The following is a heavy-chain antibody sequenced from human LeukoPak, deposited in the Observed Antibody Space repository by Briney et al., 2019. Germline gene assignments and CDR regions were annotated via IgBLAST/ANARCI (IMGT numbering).Heavy chain of an antibody. CDR1: GGSFSDYY. CDR3: ARVRAVMVRGVIGNFDY. J-gene: IGHJ4*02. CDR2: INHSGST. Sequence: SETLSLTCAVYGGSFSDYYWTWIRQPPGKGLEWIGEINHSGSTKYNPSLKSRVTISVDTSKNQFSLKLTSVTAADTAVYYCARVRAVMVRGVIGNFDYWGQGTLVTVSS. D-gene: IGHD3-10*01. V-gene: IGHV4-34*01.